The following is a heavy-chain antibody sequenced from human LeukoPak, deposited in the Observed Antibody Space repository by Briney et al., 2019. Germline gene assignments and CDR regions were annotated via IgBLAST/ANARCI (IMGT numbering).Heavy chain of an antibody. V-gene: IGHV3-11*01. J-gene: IGHJ6*02. CDR2: ISSSGSTI. CDR1: GFTFSDYY. CDR3: ARVPRVGYYYYYGMDV. D-gene: IGHD1-26*01. Sequence: PGGSLRLSCAASGFTFSDYYMSWIRQAPGKGLEWVSYISSSGSTIYYADSVKGRFTISRDNAKNSLYLQMNSLRAEDTAVYYCARVPRVGYYYYYGMDVWGQGTTVTVSS.